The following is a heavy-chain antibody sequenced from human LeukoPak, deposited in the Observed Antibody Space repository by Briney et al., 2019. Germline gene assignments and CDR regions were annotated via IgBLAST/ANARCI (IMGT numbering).Heavy chain of an antibody. D-gene: IGHD5-18*01. CDR2: ISGSGGST. Sequence: PGGSLRLSCAASGFTFSSYAMSWVRQAPGKGLEWVSAISGSGGSTYYADSVKGRFTISRDNSKNTLYPQINSLRAEDTAVYYCAKPSRRGYSYGYAGNNWFDPWGQGTLVTVSS. J-gene: IGHJ5*02. V-gene: IGHV3-23*01. CDR1: GFTFSSYA. CDR3: AKPSRRGYSYGYAGNNWFDP.